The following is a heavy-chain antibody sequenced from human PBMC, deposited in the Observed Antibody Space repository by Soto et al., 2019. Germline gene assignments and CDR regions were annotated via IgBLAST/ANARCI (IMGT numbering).Heavy chain of an antibody. CDR2: TYYRSKWYN. V-gene: IGHV6-1*01. CDR3: ALHRYGWANFDY. Sequence: SQTLSLTCAISGDSVSSNSAAWNWIRQSPSRGLEWLGRTYYRSKWYNDYAVSVKSRITINPDTSKNQFSLKLSSVTAADTAVYYCALHRYGWANFDYWGQGTLVTVSS. CDR1: GDSVSSNSAA. D-gene: IGHD3-16*01. J-gene: IGHJ4*02.